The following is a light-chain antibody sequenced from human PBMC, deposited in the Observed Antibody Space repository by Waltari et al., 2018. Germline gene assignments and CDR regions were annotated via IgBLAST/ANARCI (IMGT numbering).Light chain of an antibody. CDR3: YSTDSNSNYGV. CDR1: ALAQKY. CDR2: EDT. J-gene: IGLJ2*01. V-gene: IGLV3-10*01. Sequence: SYEWTQPPSVSVSPGQTARITCSGDALAQKYASWYQKKPGQAPVLILYEDTKRPSEIPERFSGSISGTMATLTISGAQVEDEAVYYCYSTDSNSNYGVFGGGTKLTVL.